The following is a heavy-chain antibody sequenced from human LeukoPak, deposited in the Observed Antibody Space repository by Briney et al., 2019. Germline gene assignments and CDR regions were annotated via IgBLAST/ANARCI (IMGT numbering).Heavy chain of an antibody. CDR3: ARSPLYYGSGDYYYYYYMDV. CDR1: GGSISSYY. J-gene: IGHJ6*03. V-gene: IGHV4-59*01. Sequence: SETLSLTCTVSGGSISSYYWSWIRQPPGKGLEWIGYIYYSGSTNYNPSLKSRVTISVDTSKNQFSLKLSSVTAADTAVYYCARSPLYYGSGDYYYYYYMDVWGTGTTVTVSS. D-gene: IGHD3-10*01. CDR2: IYYSGST.